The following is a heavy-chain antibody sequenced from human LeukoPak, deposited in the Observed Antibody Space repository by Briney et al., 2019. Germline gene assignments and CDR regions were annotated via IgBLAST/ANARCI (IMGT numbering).Heavy chain of an antibody. Sequence: PGGSLILSCAASGFTFSTYWMSWVRQAPGKGLEWVSYISSSSSTIYYADSVKGRFTISRDNAKNSLYLQMNSLRAEDTAVYYCARVFWGIAVAGDAFDIWGQGTMVTVSS. J-gene: IGHJ3*02. CDR1: GFTFSTYW. CDR3: ARVFWGIAVAGDAFDI. D-gene: IGHD6-19*01. V-gene: IGHV3-48*01. CDR2: ISSSSSTI.